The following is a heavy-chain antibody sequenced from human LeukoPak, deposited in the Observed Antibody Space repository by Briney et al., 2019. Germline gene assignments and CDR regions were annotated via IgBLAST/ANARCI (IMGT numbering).Heavy chain of an antibody. CDR1: GGSISSYY. J-gene: IGHJ3*02. V-gene: IGHV4-4*07. Sequence: PSETLSLTCTVSGGSISSYYWSWIRQPAGKGLEWIGRIYTSGSTYYNPSLKSRVTISVDTSKNQFSLRLNSVTAADTAVYYCARVGGQGTSYLEAFDIWGHGTMVTVSS. D-gene: IGHD4-23*01. CDR3: ARVGGQGTSYLEAFDI. CDR2: IYTSGST.